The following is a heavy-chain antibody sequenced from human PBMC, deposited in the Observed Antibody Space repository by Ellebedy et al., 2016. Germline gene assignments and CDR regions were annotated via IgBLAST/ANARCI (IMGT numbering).Heavy chain of an antibody. D-gene: IGHD1-26*01. J-gene: IGHJ4*02. V-gene: IGHV3-53*01. CDR1: GFTVGRNY. CDR3: ARVWTPTSGRQRALDY. CDR2: IDTDDNT. Sequence: GESLKISXAASGFTVGRNYMSWVRQAPGKGLEWVSLIDTDDNTYYADSVKGRFSISRDNPKNTLSLQMISLRAEDTAVYYCARVWTPTSGRQRALDYWGQGTLVTVSS.